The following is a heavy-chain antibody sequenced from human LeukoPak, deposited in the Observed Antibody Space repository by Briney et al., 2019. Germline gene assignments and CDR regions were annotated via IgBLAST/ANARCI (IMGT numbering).Heavy chain of an antibody. V-gene: IGHV3-23*01. CDR1: GFTFSNAW. CDR3: AKDRAGVGY. CDR2: ISGSGGST. Sequence: GGSLRLSCAASGFTFSNAWMSWVRQAPRKGLEWVSAISGSGGSTYYADSVKGRFTISRDNSKNTLYLQMNSLGAEDTAVYYCAKDRAGVGYWGQGTLVTVSS. J-gene: IGHJ4*02. D-gene: IGHD2-21*01.